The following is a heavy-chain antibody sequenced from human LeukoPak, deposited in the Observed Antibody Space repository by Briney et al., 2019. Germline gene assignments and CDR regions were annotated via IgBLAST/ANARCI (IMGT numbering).Heavy chain of an antibody. CDR3: ARAPRNSSTMLDY. Sequence: ATVKVSCTASGYTFTRYWIQWVRQAPAHGLEWMGLINPDGGSTAYAHRFQGRVTMTRDTSTSTVYMDFSSLRSEDTALYYCARAPRNSSTMLDYWGQGTLVTVSS. J-gene: IGHJ4*02. V-gene: IGHV1-46*01. D-gene: IGHD6-13*01. CDR1: GYTFTRYW. CDR2: INPDGGST.